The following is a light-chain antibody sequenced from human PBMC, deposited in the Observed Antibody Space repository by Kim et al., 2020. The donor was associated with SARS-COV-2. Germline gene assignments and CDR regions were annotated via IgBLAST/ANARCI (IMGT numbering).Light chain of an antibody. J-gene: IGKJ4*01. CDR2: DAS. Sequence: ASVGDRVTNTCQASQDISNYLNWYQQKPGKAPKLLIYDASNLETGVPSRFSGSGSGTDFTFTISSLQPEDIATYYCQQYDNLPPLTFGGGTKVEI. CDR1: QDISNY. V-gene: IGKV1-33*01. CDR3: QQYDNLPPLT.